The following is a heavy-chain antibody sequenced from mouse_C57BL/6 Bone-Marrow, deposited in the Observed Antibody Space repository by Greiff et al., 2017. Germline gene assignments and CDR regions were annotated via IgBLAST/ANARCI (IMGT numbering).Heavy chain of an antibody. CDR3: ARATGEVDY. CDR1: GYTFTSYW. J-gene: IGHJ2*01. V-gene: IGHV1-53*01. D-gene: IGHD6-1*01. CDR2: INPRDGST. Sequence: QVQLQQPGTELVKPGASVKLSCKASGYTFTSYWMHWVKQRPGQGLEWIGNINPRDGSTKYNEKFKGKATLTADKSSSTAYMQLNSLTSEDSAVYFCARATGEVDYWGQGTTLTVSS.